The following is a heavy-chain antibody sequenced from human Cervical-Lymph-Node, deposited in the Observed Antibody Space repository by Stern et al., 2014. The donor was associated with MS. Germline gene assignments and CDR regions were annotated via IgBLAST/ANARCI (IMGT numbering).Heavy chain of an antibody. Sequence: VQLVESEAEVKKPGASVKVSCKVSGYTLNDLSLHWVRQAPGEGLEWMGGSSPEDGETIFAQGLQGRVTVTEDTSTDTAYMELSSLRSEDTAVYYCASAVTGLNYYFHALDVWGQGTTVTVSS. V-gene: IGHV1-24*01. CDR3: ASAVTGLNYYFHALDV. D-gene: IGHD6-19*01. J-gene: IGHJ6*02. CDR2: SSPEDGET. CDR1: GYTLNDLS.